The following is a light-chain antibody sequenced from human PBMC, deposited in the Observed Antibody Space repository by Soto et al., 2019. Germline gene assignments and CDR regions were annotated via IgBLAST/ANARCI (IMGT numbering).Light chain of an antibody. Sequence: AVQLTQSPSSLSASVGDRVTITCRASQGIRTDLGWYQQSPGKAPKVLIVGASTLQSGVPSRFSGSGSGTNFTLTISSLQPEDFATYYCQQNYNTPITFGQGTRLEIK. CDR3: QQNYNTPIT. CDR1: QGIRTD. V-gene: IGKV1-6*01. CDR2: GAS. J-gene: IGKJ5*01.